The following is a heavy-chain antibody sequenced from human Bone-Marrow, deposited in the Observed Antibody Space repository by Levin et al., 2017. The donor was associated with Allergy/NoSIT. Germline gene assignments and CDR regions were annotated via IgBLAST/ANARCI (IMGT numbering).Heavy chain of an antibody. J-gene: IGHJ4*02. V-gene: IGHV3-48*02. CDR1: GFSFSTSS. CDR3: ARGHCSGPSCHTSYYFDF. Sequence: GESLKISCVASGFSFSTSSMNWVRQAPGKGLEWISYITFSSTTRYYADSVKGRFTISRDNAKNSLYLQMDSLRDEDTAVYYCARGHCSGPSCHTSYYFDFWGQGTLVTVS. CDR2: ITFSSTTR. D-gene: IGHD2-8*02.